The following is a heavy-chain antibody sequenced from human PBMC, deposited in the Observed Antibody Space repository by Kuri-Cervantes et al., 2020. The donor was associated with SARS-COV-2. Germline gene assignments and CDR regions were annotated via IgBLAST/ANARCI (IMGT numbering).Heavy chain of an antibody. J-gene: IGHJ4*02. V-gene: IGHV1-69*13. CDR3: ARGRVAGSHLSFYY. D-gene: IGHD6-19*01. CDR1: GGTFSSYA. Sequence: SVKVSCKASGGTFSSYAISWVRQAPGQGLEWMGGIIPIFGTANYAQKFRGRVTITADESTSTAYMELSSLRSEDTAVYYCARGRVAGSHLSFYYWGQGTLVTVSS. CDR2: IIPIFGTA.